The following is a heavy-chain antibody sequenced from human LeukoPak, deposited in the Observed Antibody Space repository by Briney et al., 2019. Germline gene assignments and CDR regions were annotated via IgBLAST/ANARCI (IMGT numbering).Heavy chain of an antibody. CDR1: GGSFSGYC. J-gene: IGHJ4*02. V-gene: IGHV4-34*01. D-gene: IGHD6-19*01. CDR3: ARRRTSGGIAVARQKYYFDY. CDR2: INHSGST. Sequence: SETLSLTCAVYGGSFSGYCWSWIRQPPGKGLEWIGEINHSGSTNYNPSLKSRVTISVDTSKNQFSLKLSSVTAADTAVYYCARRRTSGGIAVARQKYYFDYWGQGTLVTVSS.